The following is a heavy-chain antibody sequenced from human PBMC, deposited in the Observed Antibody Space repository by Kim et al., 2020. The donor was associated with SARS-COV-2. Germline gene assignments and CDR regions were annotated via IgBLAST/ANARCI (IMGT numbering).Heavy chain of an antibody. J-gene: IGHJ4*02. CDR3: ARDFGSGRYDY. Sequence: THYNPSLKSRVTISVDTSKNQFSLKLSSVTDADTAVYYCARDFGSGRYDYWGQGTLVTVSS. CDR2: T. D-gene: IGHD3-10*01. V-gene: IGHV4-30-2*04.